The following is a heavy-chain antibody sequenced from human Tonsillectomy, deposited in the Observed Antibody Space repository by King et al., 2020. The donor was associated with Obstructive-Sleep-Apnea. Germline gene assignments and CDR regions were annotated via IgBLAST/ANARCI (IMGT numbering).Heavy chain of an antibody. Sequence: VQLVESGGGVVQPGRSRRLSCAASGFTFISYAMHWVRQAPGKGLEWVTIISYDGSNKYYADSVKGRFTISRDNSKNTLYLQMNSLRAEDTAVYYCARGPQLLWFGELLVDYWGQGTLVTVSS. D-gene: IGHD3-10*01. CDR3: ARGPQLLWFGELLVDY. V-gene: IGHV3-30-3*01. CDR1: GFTFISYA. CDR2: ISYDGSNK. J-gene: IGHJ4*02.